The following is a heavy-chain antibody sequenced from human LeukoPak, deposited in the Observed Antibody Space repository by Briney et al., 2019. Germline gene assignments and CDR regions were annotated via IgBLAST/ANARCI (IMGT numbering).Heavy chain of an antibody. D-gene: IGHD3-22*01. CDR3: ARDKVNSEYHYDSSGYYLHDY. V-gene: IGHV1-2*02. CDR1: GYTFTGYY. J-gene: IGHJ4*02. CDR2: INPNSGGT. Sequence: ASVKVSCKASGYTFTGYYMHWVRQAPGQGLEWMGWINPNSGGTNYAQKFQGRVTMTRDTSISTACMELSRLRSDDTAVYYCARDKVNSEYHYDSSGYYLHDYWGQGTLVTVSP.